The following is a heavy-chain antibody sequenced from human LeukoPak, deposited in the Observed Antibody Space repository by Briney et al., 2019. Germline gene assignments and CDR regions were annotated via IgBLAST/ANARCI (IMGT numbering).Heavy chain of an antibody. CDR3: TTEPSRKRITMIVVVTPVDY. V-gene: IGHV3-15*01. D-gene: IGHD3-22*01. J-gene: IGHJ4*02. Sequence: PGRSLRLSRAASGFTFSNAWMSWVRQAPGKGLEWVGRIKSKTDGGTTDYAAPVKGRFPISRDDSKNTLYLQMNSLKTEDTAVYYCTTEPSRKRITMIVVVTPVDYWGQGTLVTVSS. CDR2: IKSKTDGGTT. CDR1: GFTFSNAW.